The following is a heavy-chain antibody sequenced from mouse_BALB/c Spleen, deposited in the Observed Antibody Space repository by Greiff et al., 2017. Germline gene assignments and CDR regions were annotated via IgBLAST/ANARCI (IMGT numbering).Heavy chain of an antibody. J-gene: IGHJ4*01. V-gene: IGHV5-6-3*01. CDR2: INSNGGST. Sequence: EVKLVESGGGLVQPGGSLKLSCAASGFTFSSYGMSWVRQTPDKRLELVATINSNGGSTYYPDSVKGRFTISRDNAKNTLYLQMSSLKSEDTAMYYCAREGQLGLGYYYAMDDWGQGTSVTVSS. CDR1: GFTFSSYG. D-gene: IGHD3-2*01. CDR3: AREGQLGLGYYYAMDD.